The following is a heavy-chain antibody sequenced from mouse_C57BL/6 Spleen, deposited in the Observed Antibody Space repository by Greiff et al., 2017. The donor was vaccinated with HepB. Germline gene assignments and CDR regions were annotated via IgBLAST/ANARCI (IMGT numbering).Heavy chain of an antibody. D-gene: IGHD1-1*01. J-gene: IGHJ2*01. CDR1: GYTFTSYW. V-gene: IGHV1-53*01. CDR3: ARSLYYYGSSYDYFDY. CDR2: INPSNGGT. Sequence: VQLQQPGTELVKPGASVKLSCKASGYTFTSYWMHWVKQRPGQGLEWIGNINPSNGGTNYNEKFKSKATLTVDKSSSTAYMQLSSLTSEDSAVYYCARSLYYYGSSYDYFDYWGQGTTLTVSS.